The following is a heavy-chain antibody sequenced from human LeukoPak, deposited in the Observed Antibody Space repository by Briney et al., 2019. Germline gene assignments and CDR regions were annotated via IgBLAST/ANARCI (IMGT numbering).Heavy chain of an antibody. V-gene: IGHV4-39*01. Sequence: SETLSLTCTVSGGSISSSIYYWGWIRQPRGKGLEWIGSIYYSGSTYYYPSLKSRVTISVDTSKNQFSLKLSSVTAADTAVYYCARTLLADYGGNSEDYWGQGTLVTVSS. D-gene: IGHD4-23*01. CDR1: GGSISSSIYY. CDR3: ARTLLADYGGNSEDY. J-gene: IGHJ4*02. CDR2: IYYSGST.